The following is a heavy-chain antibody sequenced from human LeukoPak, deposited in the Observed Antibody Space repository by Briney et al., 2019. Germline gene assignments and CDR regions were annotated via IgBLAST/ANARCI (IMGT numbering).Heavy chain of an antibody. CDR1: GYTFTGYY. CDR2: INPNSGGT. V-gene: IGHV1-2*02. CDR3: AAGIVVVPAATRGFDY. J-gene: IGHJ4*02. D-gene: IGHD2-2*01. Sequence: ASVKVSCKASGYTFTGYYMHWVRQAPGQGLEWMGWINPNSGGTNYAQKFQGRVTMTRDTSIRTAYMELSRLRSDDTAVYYCAAGIVVVPAATRGFDYWGQGTLVTVSS.